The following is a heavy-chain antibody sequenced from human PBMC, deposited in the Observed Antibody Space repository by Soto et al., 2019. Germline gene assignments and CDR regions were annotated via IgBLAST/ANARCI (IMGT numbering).Heavy chain of an antibody. CDR3: ARPSCGAACYYYGMDV. V-gene: IGHV1-69*12. Sequence: QVQLVQSGAEVKKPGSSVKVSCKASGGTFSSYTISWVRQAPGQGLEWMGGIIPTFGTADYAQKFQGRVKITADESTSTGYMELSSLRSEDTALYYCARPSCGAACYYYGMDVWGQGTAVTVSS. CDR2: IIPTFGTA. D-gene: IGHD2-21*01. CDR1: GGTFSSYT. J-gene: IGHJ6*02.